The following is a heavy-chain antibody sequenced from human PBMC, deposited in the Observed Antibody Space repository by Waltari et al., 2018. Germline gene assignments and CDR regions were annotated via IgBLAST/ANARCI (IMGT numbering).Heavy chain of an antibody. Sequence: QVQLVQSEAEVKKPGASVKVSCKVSGYTLTDLSMHWVRQAPGKGLEWMGGFDPEDGETIYAQKFQGRVTMTEDTSTDTAYMELSSLRSEDTAVYYCATDVKASFGSDAFDIWGQGTMVTVSS. D-gene: IGHD3-16*01. CDR3: ATDVKASFGSDAFDI. V-gene: IGHV1-24*01. J-gene: IGHJ3*02. CDR2: FDPEDGET. CDR1: GYTLTDLS.